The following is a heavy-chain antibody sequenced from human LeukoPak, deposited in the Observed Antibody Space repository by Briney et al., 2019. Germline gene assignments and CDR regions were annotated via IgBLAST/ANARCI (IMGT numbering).Heavy chain of an antibody. CDR3: ARVGWELAYFDY. Sequence: GGSLRLSCAASGFTFSSYSMNWVRQAPGKGLEWVSSISSSSSYIYYADSVKGRFTISRDNAKNSLYLQMNSLRAEDTAVYYCARVGWELAYFDYWGQGTMVTVSS. D-gene: IGHD1-26*01. CDR2: ISSSSSYI. CDR1: GFTFSSYS. V-gene: IGHV3-21*01. J-gene: IGHJ4*02.